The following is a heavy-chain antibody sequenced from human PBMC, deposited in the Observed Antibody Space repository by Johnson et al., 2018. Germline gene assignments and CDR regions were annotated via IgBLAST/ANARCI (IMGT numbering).Heavy chain of an antibody. CDR3: AGVEGYCSSTSGNYYYYMDV. Sequence: VQLVESGGGLVKPGGSLRLSCAASGFTFSSYSMNWVRQAPGKGLEWVSSISSSSSYIYYADSVKGRFTISRDNAKNSLYLQMNSLRAEDTAVYYCAGVEGYCSSTSGNYYYYMDVWGKGTTVTVSS. J-gene: IGHJ6*03. D-gene: IGHD2-2*01. CDR1: GFTFSSYS. CDR2: ISSSSSYI. V-gene: IGHV3-21*01.